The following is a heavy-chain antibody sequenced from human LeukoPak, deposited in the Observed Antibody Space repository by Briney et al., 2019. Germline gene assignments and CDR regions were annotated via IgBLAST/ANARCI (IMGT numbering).Heavy chain of an antibody. Sequence: SETLSLTCTVSGGSISSYYWSWIRQPAGKGLEWIGRIYTSGSTNYNPSLKSRVTMSVDTSKNQFSLKLSSVTAADTAVYYCAREGDVVVPEAFDIWGQGTMVTVSS. V-gene: IGHV4-4*07. CDR1: GGSISSYY. D-gene: IGHD2-2*01. CDR3: AREGDVVVPEAFDI. CDR2: IYTSGST. J-gene: IGHJ3*02.